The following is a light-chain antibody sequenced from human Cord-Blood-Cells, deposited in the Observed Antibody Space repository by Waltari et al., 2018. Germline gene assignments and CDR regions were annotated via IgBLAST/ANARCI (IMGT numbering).Light chain of an antibody. Sequence: QSALTQPASVSGSPGPSITISCTGTSSYVGRYNLVSWYQQHPGKAPKLMIYEGSKRPSGVSNRFSGSKSGNTASLTISGLQAEDEADYYCCSDAGSSTWVFGGGTKLTVL. CDR1: SSYVGRYNL. J-gene: IGLJ3*02. CDR2: EGS. CDR3: CSDAGSSTWV. V-gene: IGLV2-23*01.